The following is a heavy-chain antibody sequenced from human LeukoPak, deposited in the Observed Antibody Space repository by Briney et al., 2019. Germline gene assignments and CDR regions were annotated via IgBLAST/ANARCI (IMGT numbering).Heavy chain of an antibody. D-gene: IGHD3-3*01. CDR2: ISYDGSNK. Sequence: GGSLRLSCAASGFTFSSYAMHWVRQAPGKGLEWVAVISYDGSNKYYADSVKGRFTISRDNSKNTVYLQMNSLRPEDTAVYYCAKPRGGYYFDYWGQGTLVTVSS. J-gene: IGHJ4*02. V-gene: IGHV3-30-3*02. CDR1: GFTFSSYA. CDR3: AKPRGGYYFDY.